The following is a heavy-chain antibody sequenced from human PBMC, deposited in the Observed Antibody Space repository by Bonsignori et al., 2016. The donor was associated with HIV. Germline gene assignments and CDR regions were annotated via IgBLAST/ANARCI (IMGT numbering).Heavy chain of an antibody. D-gene: IGHD3-22*01. CDR3: ARDSSGYPKFSWRLTF. Sequence: QVQLQESGPGLVKPSETLSLTCTVSGDSISTYYWTWIRQSPGQGLEWIGNIFLQWDRPNYNPPVNEVEVTLSTDTSKNQFSLKLSSVTAADTAVYYCARDSSGYPKFSWRLTFWGLGNPWSPSPQ. J-gene: IGHJ4*03. V-gene: IGHV4-59*01. CDR2: IFLQWDRP. CDR1: GDSISTYY.